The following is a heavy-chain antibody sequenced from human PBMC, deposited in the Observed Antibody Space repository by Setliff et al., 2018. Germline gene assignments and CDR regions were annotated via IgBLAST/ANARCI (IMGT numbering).Heavy chain of an antibody. Sequence: GGSLRLSCTASGFSFSDYYMSWIRQAPGKGLEWVSYISVSGSYLDYADSVKGRFTVSRDNAENSLYLQMNRLRDEDTAVYYCFGAGTCSYWGQGTLVTAPQ. J-gene: IGHJ4*02. CDR3: FGAGTCSY. CDR1: GFSFSDYY. CDR2: ISVSGSYL. V-gene: IGHV3-11*06. D-gene: IGHD3-10*01.